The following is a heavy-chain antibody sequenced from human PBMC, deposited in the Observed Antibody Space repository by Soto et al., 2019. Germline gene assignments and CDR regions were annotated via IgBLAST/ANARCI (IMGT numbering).Heavy chain of an antibody. CDR3: ARGPPASGPTYDY. CDR2: ISSSSSYI. Sequence: GGSLRLSCAASGFTFSSYSMNWVRQAPGKGLEWVSSISSSSSYIYYQDSVKGRFTISRDNAKNSLYLQMNSLRAEDTAVYYCARGPPASGPTYDYWGQGTLVTVSS. J-gene: IGHJ4*02. CDR1: GFTFSSYS. D-gene: IGHD3-10*01. V-gene: IGHV3-21*01.